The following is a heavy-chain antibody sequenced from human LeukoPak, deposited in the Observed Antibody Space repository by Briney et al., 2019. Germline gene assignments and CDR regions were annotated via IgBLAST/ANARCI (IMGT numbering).Heavy chain of an antibody. CDR3: ARGVWFGEYDY. Sequence: SETLSLTCTVSGGSISSYYWSWIRQPPGKGLEWIGYIYYSGSTNYNPSLKSRVTISVDTSKNQFSLKLSSVTVADTAVYYCARGVWFGEYDYWGQGTLVTVSS. J-gene: IGHJ4*02. V-gene: IGHV4-59*01. D-gene: IGHD3-10*01. CDR1: GGSISSYY. CDR2: IYYSGST.